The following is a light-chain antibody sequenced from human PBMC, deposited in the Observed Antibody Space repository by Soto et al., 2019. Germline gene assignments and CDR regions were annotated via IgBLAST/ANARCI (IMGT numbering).Light chain of an antibody. J-gene: IGKJ2*01. V-gene: IGKV3-15*01. CDR3: QQYKDWPPYT. Sequence: EILMTQSQATLSFSPGERATLSCRASQRISSNVAWYQQKPGQVPRLLIYGASTRATGVPARFSGGGSGTEFTLTISSLQSEDFAVYFCQQYKDWPPYTFGQGTKLEIK. CDR2: GAS. CDR1: QRISSN.